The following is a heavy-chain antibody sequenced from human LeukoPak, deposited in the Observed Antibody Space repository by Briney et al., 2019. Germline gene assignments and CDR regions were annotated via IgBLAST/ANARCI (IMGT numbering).Heavy chain of an antibody. D-gene: IGHD3-3*01. CDR2: INHSGST. CDR3: ARVTVRVTIFGVVPEGAFDI. V-gene: IGHV4-34*01. J-gene: IGHJ3*02. Sequence: SETLSLTCAVYGGSFSGYYWSWIRQPPGKGLEWIGEINHSGSTNYNPSLKSRVTISVDTSKNQFSLKLSSVAAADTAMYYCARVTVRVTIFGVVPEGAFDIWGQGTMVTVSS. CDR1: GGSFSGYY.